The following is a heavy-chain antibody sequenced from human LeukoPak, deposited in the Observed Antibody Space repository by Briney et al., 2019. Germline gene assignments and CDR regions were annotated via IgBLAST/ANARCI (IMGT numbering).Heavy chain of an antibody. D-gene: IGHD5-18*01. V-gene: IGHV4-34*01. CDR3: ARQRRYSYGYFDY. CDR2: INHSGST. Sequence: SETLSLTCAVYGGSFSGYYWSWIRQPPGKGLEWIGEINHSGSTNYNPSIKSRVTISVDTSKNQFSLKMSSVTAADTAVYYCARQRRYSYGYFDYWGQGTLVIVSS. CDR1: GGSFSGYY. J-gene: IGHJ4*02.